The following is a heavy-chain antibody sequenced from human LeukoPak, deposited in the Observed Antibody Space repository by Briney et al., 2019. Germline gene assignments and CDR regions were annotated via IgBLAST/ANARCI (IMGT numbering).Heavy chain of an antibody. V-gene: IGHV3-7*01. CDR2: IKQDGSET. CDR3: ARVSGGFGTYRVDS. Sequence: GGSLRLSCAASGLIFNSYWMTWVRQVPGKELEWVANIKQDGSETYYVGAVRGRFIISRDNAKNSLYLQMNSLRVDDTALYYCARVSGGFGTYRVDSWGQGTLVTVSS. J-gene: IGHJ4*02. D-gene: IGHD1-26*01. CDR1: GLIFNSYW.